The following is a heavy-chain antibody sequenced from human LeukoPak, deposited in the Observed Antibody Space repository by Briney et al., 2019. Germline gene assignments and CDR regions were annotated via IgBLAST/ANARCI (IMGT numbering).Heavy chain of an antibody. CDR3: ARDWTLRYFDWLSGHNWFDP. Sequence: SETLSLTCTVSGGSISSYYWSWIRQPPGKGLEWIGYIYYSGSTNYNPSLKSRVTISVDTSKNQFSLKLSSVTAADTAVYYCARDWTLRYFDWLSGHNWFDPWGQGTLVTVSS. D-gene: IGHD3-9*01. V-gene: IGHV4-59*01. CDR1: GGSISSYY. J-gene: IGHJ5*02. CDR2: IYYSGST.